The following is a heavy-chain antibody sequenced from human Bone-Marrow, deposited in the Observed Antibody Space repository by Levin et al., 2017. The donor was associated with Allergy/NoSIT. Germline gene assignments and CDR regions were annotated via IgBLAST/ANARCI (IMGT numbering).Heavy chain of an antibody. J-gene: IGHJ3*02. V-gene: IGHV4-31*03. CDR1: GGSMNSGTYD. CDR3: ARDPDYDRAFDI. Sequence: LRLSCTVSGGSMNSGTYDWSWIRQLPGKGLEYIASVYSSGNTNYNPSLKTRATVSLDTSQNQFSLKLSSVTVADTAVYYCARDPDYDRAFDIWGRGTMVIVSS. D-gene: IGHD3-22*01. CDR2: VYSSGNT.